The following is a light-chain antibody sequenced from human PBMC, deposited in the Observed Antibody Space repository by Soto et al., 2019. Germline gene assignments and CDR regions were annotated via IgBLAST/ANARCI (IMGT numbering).Light chain of an antibody. CDR3: SSYTSSSTVV. Sequence: QSDLTQPASVSGSPGQSITISCTGTSSDVGGYNYVSWYQQHPGKAPKLMIYDVSNRPSGVSNRFSGAKSGNTASLTISGLQAEDEDDYYCSSYTSSSTVVFGGGTKLTVL. CDR2: DVS. J-gene: IGLJ2*01. V-gene: IGLV2-14*01. CDR1: SSDVGGYNY.